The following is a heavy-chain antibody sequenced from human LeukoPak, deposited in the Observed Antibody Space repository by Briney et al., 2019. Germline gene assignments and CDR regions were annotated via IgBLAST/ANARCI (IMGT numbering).Heavy chain of an antibody. V-gene: IGHV3-23*01. CDR1: GFTFSSYA. CDR2: FSGSGGNT. J-gene: IGHJ6*02. CDR3: AKEYSYDFWSGYYTDYYYYYGMDV. Sequence: GGSLRLSCAASGFTFSSYAMSWVRQAPGKGLEWVSAFSGSGGNTYYADSVKGRFTISRDNSKNTLYLQMNSLRAEDTAVYYCAKEYSYDFWSGYYTDYYYYYGMDVWGQGTTVTVSS. D-gene: IGHD3-3*01.